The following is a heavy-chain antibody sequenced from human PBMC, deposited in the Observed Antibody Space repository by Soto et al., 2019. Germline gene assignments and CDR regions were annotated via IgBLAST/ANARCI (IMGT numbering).Heavy chain of an antibody. CDR1: GFSFSSYA. Sequence: PGGSLRLSCTASGFSFSSYAMYWFRQPPGKGLEWVSVIYSGGSTYYADSVKGRFTISRDNSKNTLYLQMNSLRAEDTAVYYCATETSELDYWGQGTLVTVSS. D-gene: IGHD2-2*01. J-gene: IGHJ4*02. CDR3: ATETSELDY. V-gene: IGHV3-66*01. CDR2: IYSGGST.